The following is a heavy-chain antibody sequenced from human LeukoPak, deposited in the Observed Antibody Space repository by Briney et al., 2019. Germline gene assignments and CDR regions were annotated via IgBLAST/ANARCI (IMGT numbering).Heavy chain of an antibody. CDR1: GFTFNSYS. CDR3: VRDANYHDGSNYYDVLDI. J-gene: IGHJ3*02. V-gene: IGHV3-7*01. D-gene: IGHD3-22*01. CDR2: IRGDGSRQ. Sequence: GGSLRLSCAASGFTFNSYSMNWVRQAPGEGLEWVANIRGDGSRQYYLDSVKGRFTISRDNAKNSLYLQMSSLRADDTAVYYCVRDANYHDGSNYYDVLDIWGQGTMVTVSS.